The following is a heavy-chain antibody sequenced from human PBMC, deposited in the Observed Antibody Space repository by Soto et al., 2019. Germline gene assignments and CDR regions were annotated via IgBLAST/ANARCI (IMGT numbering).Heavy chain of an antibody. Sequence: QLQLQESGSGLVKPSQTLSLTCAVSGGSISSGGYSWSWIRQPPGKGLEWIGYIYHSGSTYYNPSLKSRVTLSVDXXKXQXXLKLSSVTAADTAVYYCARVCYDILTGYYTGWFDPWGQGTLVTVSS. V-gene: IGHV4-30-2*01. CDR2: IYHSGST. CDR3: ARVCYDILTGYYTGWFDP. J-gene: IGHJ5*02. D-gene: IGHD3-9*01. CDR1: GGSISSGGYS.